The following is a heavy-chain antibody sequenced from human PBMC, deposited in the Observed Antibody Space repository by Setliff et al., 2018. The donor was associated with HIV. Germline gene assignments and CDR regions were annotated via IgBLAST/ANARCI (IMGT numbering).Heavy chain of an antibody. V-gene: IGHV3-23*01. D-gene: IGHD6-19*01. CDR2: ISAGGGDT. CDR3: VRDGSLAGLYFHYMDV. CDR1: GFTFSSYA. Sequence: PGGSLRLSCAASGFTFSSYAMSWVRQAPGKGLEWVSTISAGGGDTYYIDSVKGRFTISRDDSKNTVYLQMNSLTAEDTAVYYCVRDGSLAGLYFHYMDVWGKGTTVTVSS. J-gene: IGHJ6*03.